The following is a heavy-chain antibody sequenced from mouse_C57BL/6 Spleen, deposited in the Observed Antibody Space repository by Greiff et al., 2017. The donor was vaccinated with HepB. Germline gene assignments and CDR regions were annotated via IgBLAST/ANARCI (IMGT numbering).Heavy chain of an antibody. Sequence: DVMLVESGGGLVKPGGSLKLSCAASGFTFSSYAMSWVRQTPEKRLEWVATISDGGSYTYYPDNVKGRFTISRDNAKNNLYLQMSHLKSEDTAMYYWERERDYCSSPADCDVWGRGPTVSVSS. J-gene: IGHJ1*03. D-gene: IGHD1-1*01. CDR3: ERERDYCSSPADCDV. CDR1: GFTFSSYA. CDR2: ISDGGSYT. V-gene: IGHV5-4*01.